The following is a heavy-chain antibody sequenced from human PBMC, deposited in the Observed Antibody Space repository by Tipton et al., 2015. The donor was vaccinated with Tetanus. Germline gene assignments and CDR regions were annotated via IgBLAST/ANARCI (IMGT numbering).Heavy chain of an antibody. CDR1: GFTFNNYW. CDR2: IKEDESEE. Sequence: SLRLSCAASGFTFNNYWMSWLRQAPGKGLEWVAHIKEDESEEYYVDSVKGRFTISRDNAEHSLYLQMNSLRAEDTAVYYCARPVKQWLVPVDSWGQGTLVTVSS. J-gene: IGHJ4*02. V-gene: IGHV3-7*01. D-gene: IGHD6-19*01. CDR3: ARPVKQWLVPVDS.